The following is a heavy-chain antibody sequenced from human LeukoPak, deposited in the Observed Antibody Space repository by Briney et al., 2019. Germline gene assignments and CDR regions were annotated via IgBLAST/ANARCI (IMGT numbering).Heavy chain of an antibody. J-gene: IGHJ4*02. CDR1: GFTFSSYA. CDR3: ARGDSGSSHFEY. CDR2: ISYDGSNK. D-gene: IGHD1-26*01. V-gene: IGHV3-30-3*01. Sequence: PGGSLRLSCTASGFTFSSYAMHWVRQAPGKGLEWVAVISYDGSNKYYAESVKGRFTVSRDNSKNTVNLQMNSLKPEDTAVYYCARGDSGSSHFEYWGQGTLVTVSS.